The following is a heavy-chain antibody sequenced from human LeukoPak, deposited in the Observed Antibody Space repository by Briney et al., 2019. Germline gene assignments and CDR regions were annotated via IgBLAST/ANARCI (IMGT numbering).Heavy chain of an antibody. CDR1: AFTVSNNY. J-gene: IGHJ4*02. D-gene: IGHD2-15*01. Sequence: GGSLRLSCASSAFTVSNNYMSWVRQAPGKGLEWVSVIYSGGSTYYADSVKGRFTISRDNSKNTLYLQMNSLRAEDTAVYYCARDLGGSLDYWGQGTLVTVSS. CDR3: ARDLGGSLDY. CDR2: IYSGGST. V-gene: IGHV3-53*01.